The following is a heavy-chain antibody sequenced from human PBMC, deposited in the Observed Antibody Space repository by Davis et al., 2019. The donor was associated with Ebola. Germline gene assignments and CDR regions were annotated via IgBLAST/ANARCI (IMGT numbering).Heavy chain of an antibody. D-gene: IGHD3-10*01. Sequence: SETLSLTCTVSGGSISYYYWSWIRQPPGKGLEWVGYIYYSGSTNYNPSLKSRVAISVDTSKNQFSLKLCSVTAADTAVYYCARDRGWFRETRYYYYYGMDVWGQGTTVTVSS. CDR3: ARDRGWFRETRYYYYYGMDV. CDR2: IYYSGST. J-gene: IGHJ6*02. V-gene: IGHV4-59*01. CDR1: GGSISYYY.